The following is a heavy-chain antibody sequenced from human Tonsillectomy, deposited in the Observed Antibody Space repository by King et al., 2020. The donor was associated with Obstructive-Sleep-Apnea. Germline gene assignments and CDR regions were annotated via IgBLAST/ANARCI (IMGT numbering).Heavy chain of an antibody. CDR2: IRFDGSNQ. CDR1: GFTFSRYG. D-gene: IGHD2-21*02. CDR3: AKDEGECGGDCYLFDY. Sequence: VQLVESGGGVVQPGRSLRLSCAASGFTFSRYGMHWVRQAPGKGLGWVAFIRFDGSNQDYADSVKGRFTISRDNSKNTLYLQMNSLRAEDTAVYYCAKDEGECGGDCYLFDYWGQGTLVAVSS. J-gene: IGHJ4*02. V-gene: IGHV3-30*02.